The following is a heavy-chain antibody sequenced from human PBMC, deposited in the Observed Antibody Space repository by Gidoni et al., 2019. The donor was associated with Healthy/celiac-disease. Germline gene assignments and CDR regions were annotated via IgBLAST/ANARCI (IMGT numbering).Heavy chain of an antibody. CDR3: AKSTSGIYYYGSGSYYNVHP. J-gene: IGHJ5*02. D-gene: IGHD3-10*01. Sequence: VISYDGSNKYYADSVKGRFTISRDNSKNTLYLQMNSLRAEDTAVYYCAKSTSGIYYYGSGSYYNVHPWGQGTLVTVSS. CDR2: ISYDGSNK. V-gene: IGHV3-30*18.